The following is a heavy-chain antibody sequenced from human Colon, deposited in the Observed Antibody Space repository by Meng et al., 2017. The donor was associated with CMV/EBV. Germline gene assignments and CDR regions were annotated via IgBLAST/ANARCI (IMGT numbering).Heavy chain of an antibody. Sequence: ASVKVSCKASGYTFSSNDINWVRQATGQGLEWMGWMNPNRGNTGYAQKFQGRVAMTRNTSISTAYMTLSSLSSEDTAVDYCASGLKKEGGPCSSTSCSRGFDYWGQGTLVTVSS. J-gene: IGHJ4*02. CDR1: GYTFSSND. CDR3: ASGLKKEGGPCSSTSCSRGFDY. CDR2: MNPNRGNT. D-gene: IGHD2-2*01. V-gene: IGHV1-8*01.